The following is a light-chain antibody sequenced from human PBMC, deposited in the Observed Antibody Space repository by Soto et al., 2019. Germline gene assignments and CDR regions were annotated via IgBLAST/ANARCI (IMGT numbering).Light chain of an antibody. CDR1: QSVSSN. J-gene: IGKJ4*01. CDR3: QQLNVRPEIT. CDR2: GAS. V-gene: IGKV3-15*01. Sequence: EIVMTQSPATLSVSPGDRATLSCRASQSVSSNLAWYQQKTGQAPRLLIYGASTRATGIPARFSGSGSGTEFTLTISSLQSEDFAIYYCQQLNVRPEITFGGGTKVEI.